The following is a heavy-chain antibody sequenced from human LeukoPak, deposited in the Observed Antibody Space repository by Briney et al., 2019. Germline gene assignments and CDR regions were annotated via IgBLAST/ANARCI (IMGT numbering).Heavy chain of an antibody. CDR2: INPNIGGT. J-gene: IGHJ4*02. CDR3: AREGIDYGDYPFDY. CDR1: GYTFTGYY. V-gene: IGHV1-2*02. Sequence: ASVKVSCKASGYTFTGYYMHWVRQAPGQGLEWMGWINPNIGGTNYAQKFQGRVTMTRDTSISTAYMELSRLKSDDTAVYYCAREGIDYGDYPFDYWGQGTLVTVSS. D-gene: IGHD4-17*01.